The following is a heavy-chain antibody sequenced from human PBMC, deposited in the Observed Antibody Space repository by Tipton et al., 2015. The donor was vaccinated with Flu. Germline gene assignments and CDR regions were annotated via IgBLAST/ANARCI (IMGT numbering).Heavy chain of an antibody. Sequence: TLSLTCTVSGASLRSSSYYWGWIRQPRGKGLEWIGSFYYDVGTYYNPSLNSRVTISVDESKNQFSLRLTSVTAADTAVYYCVRTKDGYTLSNFVYWGQGTLVTVSS. CDR3: VRTKDGYTLSNFVY. V-gene: IGHV4-39*07. D-gene: IGHD5-24*01. J-gene: IGHJ4*02. CDR1: GASLRSSSYY. CDR2: FYYDVGT.